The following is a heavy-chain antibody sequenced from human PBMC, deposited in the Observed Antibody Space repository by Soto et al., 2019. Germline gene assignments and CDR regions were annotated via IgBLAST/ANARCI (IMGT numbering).Heavy chain of an antibody. CDR3: ARPGRWLQSHVDY. D-gene: IGHD1-26*01. J-gene: IGHJ4*02. V-gene: IGHV3-30-3*01. Sequence: SCAASGFTFSSYAMHWVRQAPGKGLEWVAVTSYDGSSRYYADSVKGRFTISRDNSKNTLYLQMNSLRPEDTAVYYCARPGRWLQSHVDYWGPGTLVTVSS. CDR1: GFTFSSYA. CDR2: TSYDGSSR.